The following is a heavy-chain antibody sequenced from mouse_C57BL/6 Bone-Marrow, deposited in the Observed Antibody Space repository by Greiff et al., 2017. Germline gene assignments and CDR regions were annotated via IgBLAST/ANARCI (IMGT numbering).Heavy chain of an antibody. J-gene: IGHJ3*01. D-gene: IGHD1-1*01. CDR1: GFTFSSYS. CDR3: ARDSFKGSSYAEFAG. CDR2: ISAGGSYT. Sequence: EVKVVQSGAGLVKPGASLKLSCAATGFTFSSYSMSWVRQTPEKGLAWLATISAGGSYTYYPDNVKGQFTITRDNASNNLYLQISHLKSEDTAMYYCARDSFKGSSYAEFAGRGKATPVTVS. V-gene: IGHV5-4*01.